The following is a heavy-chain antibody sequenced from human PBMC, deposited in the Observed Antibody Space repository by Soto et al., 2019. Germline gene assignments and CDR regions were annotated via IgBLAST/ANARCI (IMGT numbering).Heavy chain of an antibody. CDR3: ARAIRYYGYLDY. Sequence: PGGSLRLSCAASGFTFSNYGMYWVRQAPGKGLEWVAFISYDGSSKFYADPMKGRHTISRDNSKNTLYLQMNSLRAEDTAVYYCARAIRYYGYLDYWGQGTLVTVPS. CDR2: ISYDGSSK. V-gene: IGHV3-30*03. J-gene: IGHJ4*02. D-gene: IGHD3-3*01. CDR1: GFTFSNYG.